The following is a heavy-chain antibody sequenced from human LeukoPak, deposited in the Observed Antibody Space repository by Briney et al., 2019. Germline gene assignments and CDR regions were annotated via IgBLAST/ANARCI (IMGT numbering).Heavy chain of an antibody. V-gene: IGHV3-11*01. CDR3: AREVSGGWYFDL. J-gene: IGHJ2*01. CDR1: EFTFSDYY. D-gene: IGHD3-10*01. CDR2: ISPSGGAE. Sequence: PGGSLRLSCAASEFTFSDYYMTWIRHFPGKGLEWLSYISPSGGAEYYAKSVKGRVTVSRDNAKNSVCLQMDNLRADDTAVYYCAREVSGGWYFDLWGRGTLVTVSS.